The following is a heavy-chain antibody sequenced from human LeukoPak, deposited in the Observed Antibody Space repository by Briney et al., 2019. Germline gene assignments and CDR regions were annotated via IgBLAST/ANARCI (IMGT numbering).Heavy chain of an antibody. Sequence: PGRSLRLSCAASGFSFRSYGMHWVRQAPGKGLEWVAVIWHDESYTYCADSVKGRFTISRDNSKNTLYVQMESLRAEDTAVYYCAREWAVGYSYGLFDQWGQGTLVTVSS. V-gene: IGHV3-33*01. D-gene: IGHD5-18*01. CDR1: GFSFRSYG. CDR3: AREWAVGYSYGLFDQ. CDR2: IWHDESYT. J-gene: IGHJ4*02.